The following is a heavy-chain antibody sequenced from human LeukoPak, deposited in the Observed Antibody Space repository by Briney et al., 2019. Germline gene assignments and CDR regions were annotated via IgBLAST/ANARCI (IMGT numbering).Heavy chain of an antibody. CDR1: GLTLIGNY. D-gene: IGHD3-16*01. CDR2: INVDGSTT. CDR3: TRGGVDY. J-gene: IGHJ4*02. Sequence: GGALILACGIYGLTLIGNYISRVRQAPGKGLVWVSSINVDGSTTNYADSVKGRFTISRDNAKNTLDLQMNSLRAGDTALYCCTRGGVDYWGQGTLVTVSS. V-gene: IGHV3-74*01.